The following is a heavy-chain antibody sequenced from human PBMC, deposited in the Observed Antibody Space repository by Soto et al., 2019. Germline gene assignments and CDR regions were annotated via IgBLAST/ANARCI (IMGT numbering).Heavy chain of an antibody. Sequence: QITLKESGPTLVKPTQTLTLTCTFSGFSLSTSGVGVGWIRQPPGKALEGLVIIYWDADKRYSPSLRSRLTMSKDTSKNQVVLIITNVDPEDTATYFCAHRRIGVSQWNYGDFDYWDQGILVIVSS. CDR1: GFSLSTSGVG. D-gene: IGHD3-3*01. V-gene: IGHV2-5*02. J-gene: IGHJ4*02. CDR2: IYWDADK. CDR3: AHRRIGVSQWNYGDFDY.